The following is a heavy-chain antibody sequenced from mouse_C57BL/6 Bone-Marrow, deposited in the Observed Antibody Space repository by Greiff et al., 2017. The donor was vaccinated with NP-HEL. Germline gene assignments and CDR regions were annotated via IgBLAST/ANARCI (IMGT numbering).Heavy chain of an antibody. Sequence: QVQLQQPGAELVKPGASVKLSCKASGYTFTSYWMQWVKQRPGQGLEWIGEIDPSDSYTNYNQKFKGKATLTVDTSSSTAYMQLSSLTSEAAAVYYCVYGNRWYFDYWGKGTTLTVSS. CDR1: GYTFTSYW. CDR3: VYGNRWYFDY. CDR2: IDPSDSYT. V-gene: IGHV1-50*01. J-gene: IGHJ2*01. D-gene: IGHD2-1*01.